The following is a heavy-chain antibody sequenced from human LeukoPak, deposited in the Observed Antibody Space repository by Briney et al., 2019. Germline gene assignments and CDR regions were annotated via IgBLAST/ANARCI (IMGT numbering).Heavy chain of an antibody. CDR3: ARSILNCSGGSCPYYFDY. CDR1: GGTFSSYA. J-gene: IGHJ4*02. Sequence: SVKVSCKASGGTFSSYAISWVRRAPGQGLEWMGRIIPILGIANYAQKFQGRVTITADKSTSTAYMELSSLRSEDTAVYYCARSILNCSGGSCPYYFDYWGQGTLVTVSS. CDR2: IIPILGIA. D-gene: IGHD2-15*01. V-gene: IGHV1-69*04.